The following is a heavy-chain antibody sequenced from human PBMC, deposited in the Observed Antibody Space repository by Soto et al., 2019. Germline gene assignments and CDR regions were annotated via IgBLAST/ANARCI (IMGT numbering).Heavy chain of an antibody. J-gene: IGHJ1*01. V-gene: IGHV3-23*01. CDR1: GFSFNSYA. CDR2: MSARVEGS. Sequence: EVHLLESGGGLVQPGGSLRLSCAASGFSFNSYALLWVRQAPGKGLECVSGMSARVEGSYFADSVKGPFTISRDNSKNGLSLEMNRLRDEDTAIVFCAKGSIDYSASVANWGQGTLVLVSS. CDR3: AKGSIDYSASVAN. D-gene: IGHD1-26*01.